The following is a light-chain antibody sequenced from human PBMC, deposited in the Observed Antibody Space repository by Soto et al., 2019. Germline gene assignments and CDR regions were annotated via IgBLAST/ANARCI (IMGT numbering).Light chain of an antibody. J-gene: IGKJ2*01. Sequence: EIVLTQSPGTLSLSPGERATLSCRASQSVSSSYLAWYQQKPGQAPRLLIYGASSRATGIPDRFCGSGSGTDFTLTIIRLEPEDFAVYYCQQYGSSPMYTFGQGTKPEIK. CDR2: GAS. V-gene: IGKV3-20*01. CDR1: QSVSSSY. CDR3: QQYGSSPMYT.